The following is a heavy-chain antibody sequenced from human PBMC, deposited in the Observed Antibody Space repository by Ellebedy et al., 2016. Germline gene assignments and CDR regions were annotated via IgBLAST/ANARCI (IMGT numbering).Heavy chain of an antibody. CDR3: ARSDWFDP. J-gene: IGHJ5*02. CDR1: GFSFSSYW. V-gene: IGHV3-74*01. Sequence: GESLKISXAASGFSFSSYWMHWVRQAPGKGLMWVSRIKGDGNYIAYADSVRGRFTVSRDNAKNTLYLQMNSLRDEDTAIYYCARSDWFDPWGQGTLVTVSS. CDR2: IKGDGNYI.